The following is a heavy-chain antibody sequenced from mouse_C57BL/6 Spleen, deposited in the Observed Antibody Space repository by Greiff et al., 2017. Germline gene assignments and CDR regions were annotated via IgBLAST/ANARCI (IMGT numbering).Heavy chain of an antibody. J-gene: IGHJ3*01. CDR3: ARDHTTVVVPGFAY. CDR2: ISDGGSYT. V-gene: IGHV5-4*01. CDR1: GFTFSSYA. Sequence: EVNVVESGGGLVKPGGSLKLSCAASGFTFSSYAMSWVRQTPEKRLEWVATISDGGSYTYYPDNVKGRFTISRDNAKNNLYLQMSHLKSEDTAMYYCARDHTTVVVPGFAYWGQGTLVTVSA. D-gene: IGHD1-1*01.